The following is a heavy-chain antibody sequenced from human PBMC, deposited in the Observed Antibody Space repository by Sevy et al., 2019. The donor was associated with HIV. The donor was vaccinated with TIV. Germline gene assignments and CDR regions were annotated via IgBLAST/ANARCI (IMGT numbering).Heavy chain of an antibody. CDR3: AKDWGWLPFDN. Sequence: GGSLRLSCAASGFTFSNYGMHWVRQAPGKGLEWVALISHDGSNKYNADSVKGRFTISRDNSKNTLFLQMNTLRAEDMAVYYCAKDWGWLPFDNWGQGTLVTVSS. V-gene: IGHV3-30*18. CDR2: ISHDGSNK. CDR1: GFTFSNYG. D-gene: IGHD5-12*01. J-gene: IGHJ4*02.